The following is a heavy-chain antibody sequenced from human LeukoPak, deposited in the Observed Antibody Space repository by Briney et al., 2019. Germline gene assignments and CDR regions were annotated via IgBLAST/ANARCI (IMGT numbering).Heavy chain of an antibody. Sequence: PGGSLRLSCAASGFTFSSYAMSWVRQAPGKGLEWVSVMSGSGGSTYYADSVKGRFAISRDNSKNTLSLQMNSPRAEDTAVYYCAKVHNWGSEYYFDYWGQGTLVTVSS. J-gene: IGHJ4*02. CDR3: AKVHNWGSEYYFDY. CDR1: GFTFSSYA. D-gene: IGHD7-27*01. CDR2: MSGSGGST. V-gene: IGHV3-23*01.